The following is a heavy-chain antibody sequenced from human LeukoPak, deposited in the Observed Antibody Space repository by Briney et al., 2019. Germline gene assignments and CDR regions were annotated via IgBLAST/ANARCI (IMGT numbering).Heavy chain of an antibody. CDR3: ARGRYSSSWYEFDY. V-gene: IGHV1-2*06. D-gene: IGHD6-13*01. J-gene: IGHJ4*02. CDR1: GYTFTGYY. CDR2: INPNSGGT. Sequence: GASVKVSCKASGYTFTGYYMHWVRQAPGQGLEWMGRINPNSGGTNYAQKFQGRVTMTRDTSISTAYMELSRLRSDDTAVYYCARGRYSSSWYEFDYWGQGTLVTVSS.